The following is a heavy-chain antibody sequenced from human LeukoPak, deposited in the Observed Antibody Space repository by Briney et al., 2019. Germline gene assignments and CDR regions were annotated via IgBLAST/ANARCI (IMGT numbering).Heavy chain of an antibody. V-gene: IGHV3-23*01. Sequence: GGSLRLSCAASGFTFSTYAVNWVRQAPGKGLEWVSAISGSGGSTYYADSVKGRFTISRDNSKNTLYLQMNSLRAEDTAVYYCAKVVPGVVVAALYYFDYWGQGTLVTVSS. CDR1: GFTFSTYA. D-gene: IGHD2-15*01. CDR3: AKVVPGVVVAALYYFDY. CDR2: ISGSGGST. J-gene: IGHJ4*02.